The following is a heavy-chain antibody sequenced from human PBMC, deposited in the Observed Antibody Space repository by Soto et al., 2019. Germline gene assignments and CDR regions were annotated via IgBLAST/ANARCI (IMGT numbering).Heavy chain of an antibody. CDR2: IYHAGNT. CDR3: ARDGGLGSGFDF. D-gene: IGHD5-12*01. J-gene: IGHJ3*01. V-gene: IGHV4-30-2*01. CDR1: GGSISSGGYS. Sequence: PSETLFLTCDVSGGSISSGGYSWNWIRQTPGKGLEWIGYIYHAGNTYYNPSLQSRVTFSVDNSKNQFSLKLTSVTAADTAVYYCARDGGLGSGFDFWGQGTMVTVSS.